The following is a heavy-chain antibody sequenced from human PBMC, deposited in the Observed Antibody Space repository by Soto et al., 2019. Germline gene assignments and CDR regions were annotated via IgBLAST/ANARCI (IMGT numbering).Heavy chain of an antibody. D-gene: IGHD3-10*01. V-gene: IGHV4-4*02. CDR1: GDSISNMNW. J-gene: IGHJ3*02. CDR2: IHYSGST. Sequence: PSETLSLTCAVSGDSISNMNWWSWVRQPPGKGLEWIGDIHYSGSTNYNPSLKSRVTISVDTSKNQFSLKLSSVTAADTAVYYCARVWGGAFDIWGQGTMVTVSS. CDR3: ARVWGGAFDI.